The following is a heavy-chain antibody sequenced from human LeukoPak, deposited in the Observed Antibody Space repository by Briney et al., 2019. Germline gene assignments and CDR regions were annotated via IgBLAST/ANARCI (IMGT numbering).Heavy chain of an antibody. CDR1: GFTFSSYA. J-gene: IGHJ6*02. CDR2: ISGSGGST. D-gene: IGHD3-10*01. Sequence: TGGSLRLSCAASGFTFSSYAMSWVRQAPGKGLEWVSAISGSGGSTYYPGSVKGRFTISRENAKNSLYLQMNSLRAGDTAVYYCARAGVRGVVYYYGMDVWGQGTTVTVSS. V-gene: IGHV3-23*01. CDR3: ARAGVRGVVYYYGMDV.